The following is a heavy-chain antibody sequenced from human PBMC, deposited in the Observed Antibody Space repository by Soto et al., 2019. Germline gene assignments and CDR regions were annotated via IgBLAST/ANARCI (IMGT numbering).Heavy chain of an antibody. CDR3: ARRLYDTSGYRYFDF. CDR1: GYRFSIYR. CDR2: IFPDDSEN. D-gene: IGHD3-22*01. Sequence: PGESLKISFKASGYRFSIYRIGLVRQVHGKGLEWMVIIFPDDSENRYSPSFEGQVSISVDKSITTADLQWSSLKASDTAMYYCARRLYDTSGYRYFDFSRQGTQVTVPS. V-gene: IGHV5-51*01. J-gene: IGHJ4*02.